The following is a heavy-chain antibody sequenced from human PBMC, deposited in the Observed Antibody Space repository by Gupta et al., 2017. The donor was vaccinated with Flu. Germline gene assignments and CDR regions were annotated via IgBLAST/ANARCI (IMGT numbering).Heavy chain of an antibody. D-gene: IGHD4-17*01. J-gene: IGHJ4*02. V-gene: IGHV3-33*01. CDR1: GFTFSSYG. Sequence: QVQLVESGVGVVQPGRSLRLPCAASGFTFSSYGMHWVRQAPGKGLEWVAVIWYDGSNKYYADSVKGRFTISRDNSKNTLYLQMNSLRAEDTAVYYCATLMTTVTYDDYWGQGTLVTVAS. CDR3: ATLMTTVTYDDY. CDR2: IWYDGSNK.